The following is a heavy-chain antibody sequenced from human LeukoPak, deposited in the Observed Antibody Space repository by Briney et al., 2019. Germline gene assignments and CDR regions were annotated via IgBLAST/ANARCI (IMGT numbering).Heavy chain of an antibody. CDR2: IYHSGST. CDR3: ARGIPGYYDTSGYYYDY. Sequence: SETLSLTCAVSGDSISSSNWWSWVRQPPGKGLEWIGEIYHSGSTNFNPSLKSRVTISVDKSKNQFSLKLNSVTAADTAVYYCARGIPGYYDTSGYYYDYWGQGTLVTVSS. D-gene: IGHD3-22*01. J-gene: IGHJ4*02. V-gene: IGHV4-4*02. CDR1: GDSISSSNW.